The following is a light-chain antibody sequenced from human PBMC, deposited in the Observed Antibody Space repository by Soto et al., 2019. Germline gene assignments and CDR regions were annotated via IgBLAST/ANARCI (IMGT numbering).Light chain of an antibody. CDR3: QHYNNWPRT. J-gene: IGKJ1*01. V-gene: IGKV3-15*01. Sequence: EIVMTQSPATLSVSPGERATLSCRASQSVSSNLAWYQQKPGQAPRLLIYGASTRATGIPARFSCSGSGTEITLNISSLQSEDFAVYYCQHYNNWPRTFGQGTKVEIK. CDR2: GAS. CDR1: QSVSSN.